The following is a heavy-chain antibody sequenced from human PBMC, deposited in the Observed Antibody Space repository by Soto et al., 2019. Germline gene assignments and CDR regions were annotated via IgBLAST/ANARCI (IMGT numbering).Heavy chain of an antibody. Sequence: ASVKVSCKASGNTFASHGFSWLRQSPGQGLEWMGWISGFNGQTNYALKFQGRVTLTTDTSTSTAYMELRNLRSDDTAVYFCARVDPRGVAVVRDYWGQGTLVTVSS. V-gene: IGHV1-18*01. CDR1: GNTFASHG. D-gene: IGHD3-10*01. J-gene: IGHJ4*02. CDR2: ISGFNGQT. CDR3: ARVDPRGVAVVRDY.